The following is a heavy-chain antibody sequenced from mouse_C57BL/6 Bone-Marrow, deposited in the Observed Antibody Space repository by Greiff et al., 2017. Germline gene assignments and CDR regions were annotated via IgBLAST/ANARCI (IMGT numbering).Heavy chain of an antibody. D-gene: IGHD1-1*01. CDR3: ARIPITTRINYYAMDY. Sequence: VQLQQSVAELVRPGASVKLSCTASGFNIKNTYMHWVKQRPEQGLEWIGRIAPANGNTKYAPKFQGKATITADTSSNTAYLQLSSLTSEDTAIYYCARIPITTRINYYAMDYWGQGTSVTVSS. CDR1: GFNIKNTY. V-gene: IGHV14-3*01. CDR2: IAPANGNT. J-gene: IGHJ4*01.